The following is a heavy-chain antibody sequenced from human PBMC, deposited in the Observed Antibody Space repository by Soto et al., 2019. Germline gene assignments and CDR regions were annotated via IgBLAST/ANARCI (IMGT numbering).Heavy chain of an antibody. Sequence: APVSVSCTASEVSVNRQDKRRERDAPGQGLEWMGRIIPMFGTPHYAEKFQDRVTITADESTGTAYLELSSLTSEDTAVYYWATSEGRDAYSFDYWGPGTLVTVS. J-gene: IGHJ4*02. CDR2: IIPMFGTP. CDR1: EVSVNRQD. CDR3: ATSEGRDAYSFDY. V-gene: IGHV1-69*13. D-gene: IGHD4-4*01.